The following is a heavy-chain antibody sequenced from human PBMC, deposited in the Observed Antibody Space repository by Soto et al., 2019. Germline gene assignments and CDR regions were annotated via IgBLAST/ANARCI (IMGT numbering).Heavy chain of an antibody. CDR3: ARSQGSSTSLEIYYYYYYGMDV. J-gene: IGHJ6*02. CDR1: GGTFSSYA. Sequence: QVQLVQSGAEVKKPGSSVKVSCKASGGTFSSYAISWVRQAPGQGLEWMGGIIPISETTNYAQKFQGRVTITADESKSTAYMELSSLSSEDTAAYYCARSQGSSTSLEIYYYYYYGMDVRGQGTTVTVSS. D-gene: IGHD2-2*01. CDR2: IIPISETT. V-gene: IGHV1-69*01.